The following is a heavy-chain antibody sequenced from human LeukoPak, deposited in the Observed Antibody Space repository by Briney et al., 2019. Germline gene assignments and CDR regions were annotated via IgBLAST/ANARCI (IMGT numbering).Heavy chain of an antibody. V-gene: IGHV3-11*04. CDR1: GFTFSDYY. D-gene: IGHD2-15*01. J-gene: IGHJ4*02. CDR3: ARAKGGGDFDY. Sequence: GGSLRLSCAASGFTFSDYYVTWIRQAPGKGLGWVSWISSSGSTIYYADSVKGRFTISRDNAKNSLYLRMNSLRAEDTAVYYCARAKGGGDFDYWGQGTLVTVSS. CDR2: ISSSGSTI.